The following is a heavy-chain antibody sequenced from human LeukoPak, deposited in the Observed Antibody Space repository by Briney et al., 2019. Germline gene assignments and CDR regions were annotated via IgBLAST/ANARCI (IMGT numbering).Heavy chain of an antibody. CDR2: ISYDGSNK. CDR3: ARDRDLYENSGDDAFDI. D-gene: IGHD3-22*01. CDR1: GFTFSSYG. Sequence: PGRSLRLSCAASGFTFSSYGMHWVRQAPGKGLEWVAVISYDGSNKYYADSVKGRFTISRDNSKNTLYLQMNSLRAEDTAVYYCARDRDLYENSGDDAFDIWGQGTMVTVSS. V-gene: IGHV3-30*03. J-gene: IGHJ3*02.